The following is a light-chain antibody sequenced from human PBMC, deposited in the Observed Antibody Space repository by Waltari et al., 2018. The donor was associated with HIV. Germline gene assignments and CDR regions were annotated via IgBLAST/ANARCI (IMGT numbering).Light chain of an antibody. V-gene: IGLV3-25*03. Sequence: SSDLTQARSVSVSPGQTASITCSGHELANQYVHWYREKAGQAPVLVIHRDNERPLGSPERISGTKSGILATWTNSGVLAGDEADYFCQSAGSSGTSVSFGGGTTLTVL. J-gene: IGLJ2*01. CDR3: QSAGSSGTSVS. CDR2: RDN. CDR1: ELANQY.